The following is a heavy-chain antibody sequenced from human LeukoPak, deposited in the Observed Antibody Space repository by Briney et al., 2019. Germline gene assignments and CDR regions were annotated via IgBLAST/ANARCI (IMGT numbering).Heavy chain of an antibody. D-gene: IGHD6-19*01. V-gene: IGHV3-7*01. CDR1: GLTVSNYW. CDR3: ARVQGSSGPGIFDY. CDR2: ITQDGSEK. Sequence: GGSLRLSCAASGLTVSNYWMSWVRQAPGKGLEWVANITQDGSEKYYVDSVKGRFTISRDNAKISLYLQMNSLRAEDTAVYYCARVQGSSGPGIFDYWGPGTLVTVSS. J-gene: IGHJ4*02.